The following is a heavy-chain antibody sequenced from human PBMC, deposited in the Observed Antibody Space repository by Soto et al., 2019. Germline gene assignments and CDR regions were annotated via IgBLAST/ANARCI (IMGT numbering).Heavy chain of an antibody. D-gene: IGHD3-10*01. J-gene: IGHJ5*02. Sequence: SETLSLTCTVSGGSISSYYWSWIRQPPGKGLEWIGYIYYSGSTNYNPSLKSRVTISVDTSKNQFSLKLSSVTAADTAVYYCARGLGDFGEQWGNWFDPWGQGTLVTVSS. CDR1: GGSISSYY. CDR3: ARGLGDFGEQWGNWFDP. CDR2: IYYSGST. V-gene: IGHV4-59*01.